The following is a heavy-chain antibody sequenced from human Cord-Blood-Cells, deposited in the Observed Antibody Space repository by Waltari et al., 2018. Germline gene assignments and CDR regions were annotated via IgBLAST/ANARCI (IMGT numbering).Heavy chain of an antibody. V-gene: IGHV1-2*02. CDR2: FNPNSGGR. J-gene: IGHJ3*02. Sequence: QVQLVQSGAEVKKPGASVKVSCKASGYTFTGYYMHWVRQAPGQGLEWMGWFNPNSGGRNYEQKFQGRGTMTRDTSISTAYMELSRLRSDDTAVYYCARGLGIGAFDIWGQGTMVTVSS. CDR1: GYTFTGYY. D-gene: IGHD7-27*01. CDR3: ARGLGIGAFDI.